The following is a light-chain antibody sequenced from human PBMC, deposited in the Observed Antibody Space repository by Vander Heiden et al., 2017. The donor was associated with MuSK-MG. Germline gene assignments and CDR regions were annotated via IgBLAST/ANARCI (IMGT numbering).Light chain of an antibody. CDR1: SSDVGSYNL. CDR2: EGS. Sequence: QSALTQPASVSGSPGQSITISCTGTSSDVGSYNLVSWYQQHPGKAPKLRIYEGSKRPSGVSNRFSGSKSGNTVSLKISGLQAEDEAEDDGCSYAGSSTFRGCGGGTK. V-gene: IGLV2-23*03. J-gene: IGLJ3*02. CDR3: CSYAGSSTFRG.